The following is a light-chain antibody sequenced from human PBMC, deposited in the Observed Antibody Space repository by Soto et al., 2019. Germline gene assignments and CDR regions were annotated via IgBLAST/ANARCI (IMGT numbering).Light chain of an antibody. J-gene: IGKJ1*01. V-gene: IGKV2-30*01. CDR3: MHGTHLPPA. CDR1: QRLVYNDGNIY. Sequence: DVVMTQSPLSLPVTLGQPASISFRSRQRLVYNDGNIYLNWFQQRPGQYPRRLIYKISNRDFGVPDRFSGSGSDTEFSRKISSVAAVDFWVYYCMHGTHLPPAFGQGTKVEI. CDR2: KIS.